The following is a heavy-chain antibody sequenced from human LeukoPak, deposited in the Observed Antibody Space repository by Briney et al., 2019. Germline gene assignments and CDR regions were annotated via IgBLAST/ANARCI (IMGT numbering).Heavy chain of an antibody. Sequence: GGSLRLSCAASGFTPSNYSMNWVRQAPGKGLEWVAFISSSSSYIFYADSLKGRFTISRDNAKNSLYLQMNSLRADDTGVYYCARDLAYGDDGLWGQGTLVTVSS. J-gene: IGHJ4*02. CDR2: ISSSSSYI. CDR1: GFTPSNYS. D-gene: IGHD4-17*01. V-gene: IGHV3-21*01. CDR3: ARDLAYGDDGL.